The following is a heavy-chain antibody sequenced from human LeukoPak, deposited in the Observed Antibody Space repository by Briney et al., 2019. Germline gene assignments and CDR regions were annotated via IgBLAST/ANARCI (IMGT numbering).Heavy chain of an antibody. J-gene: IGHJ3*02. Sequence: SETLSLTCAVSGGSISSYYWSWIRQPPGKGLEWIGYIYYSGSTNYNPSLKSRVTISVDTSKNQFSLKLSSVTAADTAVYYCARRATIQAFDIWGQGTMVTVSS. CDR2: IYYSGST. V-gene: IGHV4-59*01. CDR3: ARRATIQAFDI. D-gene: IGHD2-2*02. CDR1: GGSISSYY.